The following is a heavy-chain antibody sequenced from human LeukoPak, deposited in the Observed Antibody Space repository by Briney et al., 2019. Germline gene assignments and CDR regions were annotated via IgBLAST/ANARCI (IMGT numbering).Heavy chain of an antibody. CDR1: GFTFSSYW. CDR2: TNSDESSA. J-gene: IGHJ5*02. D-gene: IGHD6-13*01. Sequence: GGSLRLSCVASGFTFSSYWMHWVRQAPGKGLVWVSRTNSDESSATYADSVKGRFTISRDSAKNTLYLQMNSLRAEDTAVYYCARGRVVAAAGTFDPWGQGTLVTVSS. V-gene: IGHV3-74*01. CDR3: ARGRVVAAAGTFDP.